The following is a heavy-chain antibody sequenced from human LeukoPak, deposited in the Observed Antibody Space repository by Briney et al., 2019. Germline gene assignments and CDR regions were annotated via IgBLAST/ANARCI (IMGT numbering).Heavy chain of an antibody. D-gene: IGHD1-26*01. J-gene: IGHJ4*02. V-gene: IGHV3-49*04. CDR2: IRSKAYGGTT. CDR3: TWMSRGATFDY. Sequence: GCLRLCCTASGFTLVYYAVSSVRQAPGKGLEWVRFIRSKAYGGTTVYAAPVKGRFTISRDDSKSIAYLQMNIHNSADKDAYSCTWMSRGATFDYWGQGTLVTVSS. CDR1: GFTLVYYA.